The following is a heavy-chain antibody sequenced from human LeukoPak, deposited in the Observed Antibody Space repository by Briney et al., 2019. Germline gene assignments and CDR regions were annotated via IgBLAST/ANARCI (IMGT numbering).Heavy chain of an antibody. V-gene: IGHV3-13*01. CDR3: ARGSAGNWFDP. CDR2: IGTAGDT. J-gene: IGHJ5*02. D-gene: IGHD1-14*01. CDR1: GFTFSSYD. Sequence: GGSLRLSCAASGFTFSSYDMHWVRQATGKGLEWVSAIGTAGDTYYPGSVKGRFTISRENAKNSSYLQMNSLRAGDTAVYYCARGSAGNWFDPWGQGTLVTVSS.